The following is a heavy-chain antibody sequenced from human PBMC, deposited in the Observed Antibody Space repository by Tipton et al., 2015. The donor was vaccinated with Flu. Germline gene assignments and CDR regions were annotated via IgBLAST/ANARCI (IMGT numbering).Heavy chain of an antibody. CDR3: AGRDYSNYVSEPKNWFDP. V-gene: IGHV4-38-2*01. CDR2: IHKTGST. J-gene: IGHJ5*02. D-gene: IGHD4-11*01. CDR1: GDSIGSGYY. Sequence: TLSLTCSVSGDSIGSGYYWGWIRQPPGKGLEWIGNIHKTGSTYFNPSLTGRVSISVDTSKNQFSLRLTSVTAADTAVYYCAGRDYSNYVSEPKNWFDPWGQGTLVTVSS.